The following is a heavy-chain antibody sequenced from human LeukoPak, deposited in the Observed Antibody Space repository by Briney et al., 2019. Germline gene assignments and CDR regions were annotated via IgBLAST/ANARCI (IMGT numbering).Heavy chain of an antibody. CDR3: AKVLLRGYYFDY. V-gene: IGHV3-23*01. D-gene: IGHD3-10*01. CDR2: ITGSDCST. Sequence: QPGGALRLSCAASGFTSSSYAMSWVRQAPGKGLEWVSAITGSDCSTYYADSVKGRFTISRDNSKTALYLQMNSLRAEDTAVYYCAKVLLRGYYFDYWGQGTLVTASS. J-gene: IGHJ4*02. CDR1: GFTSSSYA.